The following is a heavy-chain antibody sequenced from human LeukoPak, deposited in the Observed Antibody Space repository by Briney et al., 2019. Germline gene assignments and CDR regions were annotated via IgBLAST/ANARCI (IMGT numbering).Heavy chain of an antibody. Sequence: PGGSLRLSCAASGFTFSSYWMHWIRQAPGEGLVWVSRMNNDRSSTIYADSVKGRFTISRDNAKNTLYLQMNNLRAEDTAVYYCARAAGSGWLTYWGQGTLVTVSS. CDR2: MNNDRSST. CDR3: ARAAGSGWLTY. J-gene: IGHJ4*02. CDR1: GFTFSSYW. D-gene: IGHD6-19*01. V-gene: IGHV3-74*01.